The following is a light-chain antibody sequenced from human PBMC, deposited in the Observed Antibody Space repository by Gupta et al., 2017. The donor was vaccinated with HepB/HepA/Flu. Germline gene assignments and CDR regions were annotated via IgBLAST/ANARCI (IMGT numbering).Light chain of an antibody. Sequence: DIQMTQSPSSLSASVGDRVTITCQANQDISNYLNWYQQKPGEAPKILIYDASNLGTGVPSRFSGSGSGTYFTFTISSLQPEDIATYYCQHYDNPPQYTFGQGTKVEIK. CDR2: DAS. CDR1: QDISNY. J-gene: IGKJ2*01. V-gene: IGKV1-33*01. CDR3: QHYDNPPQYT.